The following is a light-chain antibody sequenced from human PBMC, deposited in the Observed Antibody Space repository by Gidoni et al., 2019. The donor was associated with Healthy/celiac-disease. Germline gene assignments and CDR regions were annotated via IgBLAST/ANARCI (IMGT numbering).Light chain of an antibody. V-gene: IGLV1-40*01. CDR2: GNS. CDR3: QSYDSSLSDVV. J-gene: IGLJ2*01. Sequence: QSVLTQPPPVSGAPGPRVTISCTRSSSNIVAGYDLHLYQQPPGTAPTLPIFGNSNRPSGVPDRLSCAKSGTSASLPITGLQAEDEADYYCQSYDSSLSDVVFGGGTKLTVL. CDR1: SSNIVAGYD.